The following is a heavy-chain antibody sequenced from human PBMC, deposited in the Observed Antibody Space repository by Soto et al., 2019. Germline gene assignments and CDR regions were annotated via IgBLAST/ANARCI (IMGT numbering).Heavy chain of an antibody. CDR2: IYYSGST. D-gene: IGHD3-3*01. CDR1: GGSISSGGYY. Sequence: SSETLSLTCTVSGGSISSGGYYWSWIRQRPGKGLEWIGYIYYSGSTYYNPSLKSRVTISVDTSKNQFSLKLSSVTAADTAVYYCARDSSFWSGYYGMDVWGQGTTVTVSS. J-gene: IGHJ6*02. CDR3: ARDSSFWSGYYGMDV. V-gene: IGHV4-31*03.